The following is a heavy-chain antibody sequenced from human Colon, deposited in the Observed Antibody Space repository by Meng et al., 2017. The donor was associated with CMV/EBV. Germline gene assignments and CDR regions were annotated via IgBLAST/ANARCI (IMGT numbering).Heavy chain of an antibody. Sequence: GESLKISCAASGFTFSSCSMNWVRQAPGKGLEWVSSISSSSSYIYYADSVKGRFTISRDNAKNSLYVQMNSLRAEDTAVYYCARVSRCSSTSCFDHWGQGTLVTVSS. CDR3: ARVSRCSSTSCFDH. CDR2: ISSSSSYI. V-gene: IGHV3-21*01. D-gene: IGHD2-2*01. J-gene: IGHJ4*02. CDR1: GFTFSSCS.